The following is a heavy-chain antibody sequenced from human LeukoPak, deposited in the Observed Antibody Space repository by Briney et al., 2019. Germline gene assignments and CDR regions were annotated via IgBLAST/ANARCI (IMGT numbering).Heavy chain of an antibody. D-gene: IGHD3-16*01. CDR1: GFTFNNYA. CDR2: ISGSGGST. V-gene: IGHV3-23*01. J-gene: IGHJ4*02. Sequence: GGSLRLSCAASGFTFNNYAMSWVRQAPGKRLEWVSVISGSGGSTYYADSVKGRFTISRDNSKNTLYLQMNSLRAEDTAVYYCAKDRYTYYYFDYWGQGTLVTVSS. CDR3: AKDRYTYYYFDY.